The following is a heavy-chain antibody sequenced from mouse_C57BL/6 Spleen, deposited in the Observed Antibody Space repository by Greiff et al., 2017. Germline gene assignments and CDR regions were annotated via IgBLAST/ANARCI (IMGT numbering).Heavy chain of an antibody. Sequence: QVQLQQSGAELVRPGASVTLSCKASGYTFTDYEMHWVKQTPVHGLEWIGAIDPETGGTAYNQKFKGKAILTADKSSSTAYMELRSLTSEDSAVYYCTRKRCLPLDYWGQGTTLTGSS. CDR3: TRKRCLPLDY. J-gene: IGHJ2*01. V-gene: IGHV1-15*01. D-gene: IGHD2-10*01. CDR1: GYTFTDYE. CDR2: IDPETGGT.